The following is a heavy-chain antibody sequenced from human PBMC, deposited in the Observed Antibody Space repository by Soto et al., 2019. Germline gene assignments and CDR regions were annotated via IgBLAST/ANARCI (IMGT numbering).Heavy chain of an antibody. D-gene: IGHD2-2*01. J-gene: IGHJ5*01. CDR1: VGSISSGVFY. CDR2: IYYSGST. V-gene: IGHV4-30-4*08. Sequence: TVSLTGTVSVGSISSGVFYWSWIRKHPGKGLEWIGYIYYSGSTYYNPSLKSRVTISVDTSKNQFSLKLSSVTAADTAVYYFVSATIVLVSNDTASTWFDTRAQRTLLPVSS. CDR3: VSATIVLVSNDTASTWFDT.